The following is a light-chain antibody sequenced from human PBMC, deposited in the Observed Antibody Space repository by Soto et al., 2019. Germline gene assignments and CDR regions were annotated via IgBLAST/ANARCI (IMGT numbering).Light chain of an antibody. CDR1: QSVTYN. J-gene: IGKJ4*01. CDR2: GAF. Sequence: EIVMTQSPATLSVSPGETATLSCRASQSVTYNLAWYQQKPGQGPRLLIYGAFTRATGIPARFSGSGCGTEFTPTISSLQSEDFAVCYCQQYKNWPPLTFGGGTKVEIK. CDR3: QQYKNWPPLT. V-gene: IGKV3-15*01.